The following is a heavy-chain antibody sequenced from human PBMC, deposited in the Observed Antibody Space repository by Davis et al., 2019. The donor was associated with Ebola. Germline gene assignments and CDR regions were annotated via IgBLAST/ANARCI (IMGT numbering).Heavy chain of an antibody. Sequence: GESLKISCAASGFTFSSFPMSWVRQAPGKGLEWVSAISDSGDSTYYADSVKGRFAISRDNSKNTVYLQMNSLRAEDTAVYYCARHDYGDSHFDYWGQGTLVTVSS. J-gene: IGHJ4*02. D-gene: IGHD4-17*01. CDR2: ISDSGDST. V-gene: IGHV3-23*01. CDR3: ARHDYGDSHFDY. CDR1: GFTFSSFP.